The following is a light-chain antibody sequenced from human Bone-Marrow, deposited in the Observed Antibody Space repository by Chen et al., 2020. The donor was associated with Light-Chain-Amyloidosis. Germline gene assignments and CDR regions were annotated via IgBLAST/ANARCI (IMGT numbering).Light chain of an antibody. V-gene: IGKV1-33*01. Sequence: DIQMTQSPSSLSASVGDRVTITCQASQDISNYLNWYQQKPGKAPKLLIYDASNLETVFPSRFSGSGSGTDLTFTSSSLQPEEISTYYGQQYDNLLRNTFGQGTRLEIK. J-gene: IGKJ5*01. CDR1: QDISNY. CDR3: QQYDNLLRNT. CDR2: DAS.